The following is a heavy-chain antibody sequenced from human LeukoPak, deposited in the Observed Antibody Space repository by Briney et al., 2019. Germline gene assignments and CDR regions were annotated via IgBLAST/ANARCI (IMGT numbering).Heavy chain of an antibody. D-gene: IGHD5-18*01. CDR1: GFTFRSYA. CDR2: LSTGGDRT. Sequence: GGSLRLSCVVSGFTFRSYAMGWVRQAPGKGLEWVSTLSTGGDRTYYADSVKGRFTISRDNSKNTLSLQVSSLRAEDTAIYYCAKGLKTAVGPYKGYHYYMDVWGKGTTVTVSS. J-gene: IGHJ6*03. CDR3: AKGLKTAVGPYKGYHYYMDV. V-gene: IGHV3-23*01.